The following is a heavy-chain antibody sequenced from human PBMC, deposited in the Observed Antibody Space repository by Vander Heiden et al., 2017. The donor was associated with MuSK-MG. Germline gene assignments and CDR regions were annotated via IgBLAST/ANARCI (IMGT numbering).Heavy chain of an antibody. D-gene: IGHD6-19*01. CDR1: GCPCSSYA. CDR2: IRGSGGST. Sequence: EVQLLEPGGGLVEPGGSLRLSCAASGCPCSSYAMSWVRPAPGKGMEWVSAIRGSGGSTYYADSVKGRFTISRDNSKNTLYLQMNSLRAEDTAVYYCAKAGGGWTYYFDYWGQGTLVTVSS. V-gene: IGHV3-23*01. CDR3: AKAGGGWTYYFDY. J-gene: IGHJ4*02.